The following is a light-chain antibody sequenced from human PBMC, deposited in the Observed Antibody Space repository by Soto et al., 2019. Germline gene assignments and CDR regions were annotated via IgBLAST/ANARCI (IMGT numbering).Light chain of an antibody. V-gene: IGKV3-15*01. Sequence: EIVMTKSPATLSVSPGDRATLACRASQSVSINLAWYQQKPGKAPRLLIYGASTRATGIPARFSGSGSGTAFTISISSLQSEEFVVPYCQQYNNWPPWTFGQGTKVEIK. CDR1: QSVSIN. CDR2: GAS. CDR3: QQYNNWPPWT. J-gene: IGKJ1*01.